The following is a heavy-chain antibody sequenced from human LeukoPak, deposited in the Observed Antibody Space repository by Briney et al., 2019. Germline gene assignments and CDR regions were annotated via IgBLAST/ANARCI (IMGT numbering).Heavy chain of an antibody. CDR3: ARGQEFDDGVFDS. Sequence: GGSLRLSCAASGFTLGTYWMHWVRQAPGKGLEWVSTIRSNGATAYNADSVKGRFTISRDNSKNTVYLQMNSLRVEDTAIYYCARGQEFDDGVFDSWGQGTLVTVSS. CDR2: IRSNGATA. D-gene: IGHD1-1*01. CDR1: GFTLGTYW. V-gene: IGHV3-23*01. J-gene: IGHJ4*02.